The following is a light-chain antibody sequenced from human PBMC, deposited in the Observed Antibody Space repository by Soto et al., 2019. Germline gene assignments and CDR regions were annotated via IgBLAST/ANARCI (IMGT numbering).Light chain of an antibody. CDR3: QQYNICVT. CDR2: DAS. J-gene: IGKJ1*01. CDR1: QSISSW. V-gene: IGKV1-5*01. Sequence: DIQMTQSPSTLSASVGDRVTITCRASQSISSWLAWYQQKPGKAPKLLIYDASSLESGVPSRFSGSGSGTEFTLTISSLQPDDFATYYCQQYNICVTFGQGTKVEIK.